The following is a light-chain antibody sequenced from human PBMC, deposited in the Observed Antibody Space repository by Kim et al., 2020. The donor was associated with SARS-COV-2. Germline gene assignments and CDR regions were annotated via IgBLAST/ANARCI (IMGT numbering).Light chain of an antibody. CDR2: GAS. J-gene: IGKJ4*01. CDR3: HQYGTSPFT. V-gene: IGKV3-20*01. CDR1: QRVSSNS. Sequence: EIVLTQSPGTLSLSPGERAALSCRASQRVSSNSLAWFQQTPGQAPRLLNSGASFRATGIPDRFSGSGSGTDFTLTISRLEPEDFAVYYCHQYGTSPFTFGGGTKVDIK.